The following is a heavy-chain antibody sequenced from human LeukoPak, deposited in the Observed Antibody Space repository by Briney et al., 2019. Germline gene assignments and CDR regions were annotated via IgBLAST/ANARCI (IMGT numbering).Heavy chain of an antibody. D-gene: IGHD2-21*01. CDR1: GFTFSNYG. Sequence: GGSLRLSCAASGFTFSNYGMQWVRQAPGKGLEWVALISLDGSSKYYADSVKGRFTISRDNSKNTLYLQMNSLRAEDTAVYHWAKRGFCVGGSCNELHFNSWGRGTWSPSPQ. V-gene: IGHV3-30*18. CDR2: ISLDGSSK. CDR3: AKRGFCVGGSCNELHFNS. J-gene: IGHJ4*02.